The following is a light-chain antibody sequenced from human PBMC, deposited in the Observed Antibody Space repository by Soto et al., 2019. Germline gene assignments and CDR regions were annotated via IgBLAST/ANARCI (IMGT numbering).Light chain of an antibody. V-gene: IGKV3-20*01. CDR3: QQFGASLTWT. Sequence: EIVLTQSPATLSLSPGERATLSCRASQSVSSYLAWYQQKPGQAPRLLIYGASSRATGIPDRFSGSGSGTDFTLTISRLEPEDFAVYYCQQFGASLTWTFGQGTKVDI. CDR2: GAS. J-gene: IGKJ1*01. CDR1: QSVSSY.